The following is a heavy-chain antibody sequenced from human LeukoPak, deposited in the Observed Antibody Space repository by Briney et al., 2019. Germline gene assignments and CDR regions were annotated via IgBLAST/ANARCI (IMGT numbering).Heavy chain of an antibody. CDR2: ISYDGTNK. V-gene: IGHV3-30-3*01. Sequence: PGGSLRLSCAASEFTFSSYAMQWVRQAPGKGLEWVAIISYDGTNKYYADSVRGRFTISRDNSKNTLYLQMNSLRAEDTAVYYCARDFGWLSGFDNWGQGTLVTVSS. CDR3: ARDFGWLSGFDN. CDR1: EFTFSSYA. D-gene: IGHD3-9*01. J-gene: IGHJ4*02.